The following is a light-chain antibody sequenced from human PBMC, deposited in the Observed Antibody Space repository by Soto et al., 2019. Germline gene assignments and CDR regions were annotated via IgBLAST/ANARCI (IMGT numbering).Light chain of an antibody. CDR2: AAS. J-gene: IGKJ3*01. Sequence: AIQMTQSPSSLSASVGDRVTITCRASQGIRNDLDWFQQKPGKAPKLLIYAASNLQSGVPARFSGSASGTDFTLTISSLQPEDFATYYCLQKYFYPFTLGPGTKVDIK. CDR3: LQKYFYPFT. V-gene: IGKV1-6*01. CDR1: QGIRND.